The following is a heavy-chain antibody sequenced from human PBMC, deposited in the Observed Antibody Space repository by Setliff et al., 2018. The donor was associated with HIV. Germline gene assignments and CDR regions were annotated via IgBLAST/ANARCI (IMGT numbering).Heavy chain of an antibody. CDR1: GFTFSSSG. Sequence: GGSLRLSCAASGFTFSSSGMHWVRQAPGKGLEWVANIKQDGSERKYVDSVKGRFSISRDNAKNSMYLQMNSLRAEDTAIYYCVRDVKTYDIWGQGTMVTVSS. CDR3: VRDVKTYDI. V-gene: IGHV3-7*03. CDR2: IKQDGSER. J-gene: IGHJ3*02.